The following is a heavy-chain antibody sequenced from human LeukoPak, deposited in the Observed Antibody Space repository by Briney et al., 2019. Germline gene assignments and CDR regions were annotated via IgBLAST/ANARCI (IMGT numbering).Heavy chain of an antibody. V-gene: IGHV3-66*02. CDR2: IYSGGST. J-gene: IGHJ5*02. CDR1: GFTVSSNY. CDR3: ARLRWGDWFDP. Sequence: PGGSLRLSCAASGFTVSSNYMSWVRRAPGKGLEWVSVIYSGGSTYYADSVKGRSTISRDNSKNTLYLQMNSLRAEDTAVYYCARLRWGDWFDPWGQGTLVTVSS. D-gene: IGHD4-23*01.